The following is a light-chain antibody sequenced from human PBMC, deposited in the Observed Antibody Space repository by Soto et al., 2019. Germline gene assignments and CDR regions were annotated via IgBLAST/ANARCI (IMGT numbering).Light chain of an antibody. CDR2: GAS. CDR3: QQSYTTPRT. CDR1: LSISTD. J-gene: IGKJ2*01. V-gene: IGKV1-39*01. Sequence: DIQMTQSPSSLSASVGDRVTITCRASLSISTDLNWYQQKPGKAPKVLIFGASSLQSWVPSRFSGSRSGTDFTLTISDLQAEDFATYYCQQSYTTPRTFGQGTKLEI.